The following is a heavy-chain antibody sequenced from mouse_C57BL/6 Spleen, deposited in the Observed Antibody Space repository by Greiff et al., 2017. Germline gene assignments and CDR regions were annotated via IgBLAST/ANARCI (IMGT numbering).Heavy chain of an antibody. V-gene: IGHV10-1*01. CDR2: IRSKSNNYAT. CDR1: GFSFNTYA. D-gene: IGHD3-2*02. J-gene: IGHJ2*01. CDR3: VGGPQRGYFDY. Sequence: EVMLVESGGGLVQPKGSLKLSCAASGFSFNTYAMNWVRQAPGKGLEWVARIRSKSNNYATYYADSVKDRFTISRDDSESMLYLQMNNLKTEDTAMYYCVGGPQRGYFDYWGQGTTLTVSS.